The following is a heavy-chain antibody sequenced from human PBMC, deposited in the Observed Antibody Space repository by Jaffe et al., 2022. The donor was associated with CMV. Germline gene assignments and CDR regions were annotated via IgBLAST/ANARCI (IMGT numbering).Heavy chain of an antibody. D-gene: IGHD2-2*01. J-gene: IGHJ4*02. CDR3: ARSRPVVVPAALTVVTPPPDY. V-gene: IGHV1-2*02. CDR1: GYTFTGYY. CDR2: INPNSGGT. Sequence: QVQLVQSGAEVKKPGASVKVSCKASGYTFTGYYMHWVRQAPGQGLEWMGWINPNSGGTNYAQKFQGRVTMTRDTSISTAYMELSRLRSDDTAVYYCARSRPVVVPAALTVVTPPPDYWGQGTLVTVSS.